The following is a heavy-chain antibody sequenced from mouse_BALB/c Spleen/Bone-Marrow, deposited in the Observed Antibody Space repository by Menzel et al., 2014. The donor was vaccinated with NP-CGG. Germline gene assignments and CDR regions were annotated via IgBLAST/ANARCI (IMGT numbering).Heavy chain of an antibody. CDR3: ARYDVPAWFAT. D-gene: IGHD2-14*01. V-gene: IGHV1-77*01. Sequence: QVQLKESGPELVKPGASVKMSCKASGYTFTDYVIGWVKQRTGQVLEWIGEIYPGTGSTYYDENFRGKATLTADESSNTVYMQLTSLTSEDSAVYFCARYDVPAWFATGAKGLWSLSLQ. J-gene: IGHJ3*01. CDR2: IYPGTGST. CDR1: GYTFTDYV.